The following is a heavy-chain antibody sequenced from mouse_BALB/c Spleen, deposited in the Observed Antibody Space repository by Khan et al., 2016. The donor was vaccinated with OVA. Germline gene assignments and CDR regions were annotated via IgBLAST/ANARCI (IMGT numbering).Heavy chain of an antibody. CDR2: ISCYNGAT. Sequence: LVKTGASVKISCKASGYPFTSYYIHWGKQSHGKNHVGSGFISCYNGATNYNQKFKGKATITVDTSSRTAYMQFNSLTSEDSAVYYCARDGYYYAMDYWGQGTSVTVSS. CDR3: ARDGYYYAMDY. J-gene: IGHJ4*01. D-gene: IGHD2-3*01. CDR1: GYPFTSYY. V-gene: IGHV1S34*01.